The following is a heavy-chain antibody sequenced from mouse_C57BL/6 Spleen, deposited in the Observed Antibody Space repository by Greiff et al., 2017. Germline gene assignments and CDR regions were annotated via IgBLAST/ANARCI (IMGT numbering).Heavy chain of an antibody. CDR2: IDPSDSET. D-gene: IGHD2-2*01. CDR1: GYTFTSYW. Sequence: QVQLQQPGAELVRPGSSVKLSCKASGYTFTSYWMHWVKQRPIQGLEWIGNIDPSDSETHYNQKFKDKATLTVDKSSSIAYMQLSSLTSEDSAVYYCARRGYGYDEGNWYFDVWGTGTTVTVSS. CDR3: ARRGYGYDEGNWYFDV. J-gene: IGHJ1*03. V-gene: IGHV1-52*01.